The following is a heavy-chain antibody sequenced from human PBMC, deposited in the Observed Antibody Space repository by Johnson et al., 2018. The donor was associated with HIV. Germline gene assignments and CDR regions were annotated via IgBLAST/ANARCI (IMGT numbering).Heavy chain of an antibody. V-gene: IGHV3-13*01. J-gene: IGHJ3*02. Sequence: VQLVESGGGLVQPGGSLRLSCAASGFTFSSYDMHWVRQATGKGLEWVSAIGTAGDKYSPGSVKGRFTISRENAKNSLYLQMNSLRAGDTSVYYCARSQIIFGVVTGAFDIWGQGTMVTVSS. D-gene: IGHD3-3*01. CDR3: ARSQIIFGVVTGAFDI. CDR2: IGTAGDK. CDR1: GFTFSSYD.